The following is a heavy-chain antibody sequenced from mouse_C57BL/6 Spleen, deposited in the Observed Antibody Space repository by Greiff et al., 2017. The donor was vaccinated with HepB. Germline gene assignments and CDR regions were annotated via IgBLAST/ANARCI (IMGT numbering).Heavy chain of an antibody. J-gene: IGHJ4*01. CDR3: ARKGYSNDY. V-gene: IGHV1-82*01. CDR1: GYAFSSSW. D-gene: IGHD2-5*01. Sequence: VQLVESGPELVKPGASVKISCKASGYAFSSSWMNWVKQRPGKGLEWIGRIYPGDGDTNYNGKFKGKATLTADKSSSTAYMQLSSLTSEDSAVYFCARKGYSNDYWGQGTSVTVSS. CDR2: IYPGDGDT.